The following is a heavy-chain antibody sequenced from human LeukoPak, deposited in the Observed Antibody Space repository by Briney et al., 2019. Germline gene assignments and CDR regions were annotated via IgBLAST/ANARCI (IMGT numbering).Heavy chain of an antibody. D-gene: IGHD2/OR15-2a*01. CDR2: INQDGSEK. V-gene: IGHV3-7*02. CDR3: ANNRASLDY. CDR1: GLTFSNSG. Sequence: GGSLRLSCAASGLTFSNSGMSWVRQDPGKGLEWVANINQDGSEKNCVDSVKGRFTISRDNAKNSLYLQMNSLRAEDTAVYYCANNRASLDYWGQGTLVTVSS. J-gene: IGHJ4*02.